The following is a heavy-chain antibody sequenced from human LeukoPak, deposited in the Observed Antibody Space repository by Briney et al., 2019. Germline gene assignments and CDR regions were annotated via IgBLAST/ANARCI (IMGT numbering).Heavy chain of an antibody. CDR1: ASTFNSYG. CDR3: ARETTPRCFDP. J-gene: IGHJ5*02. CDR2: ISAYNGNT. D-gene: IGHD4-11*01. Sequence: GASVKVSCKASASTFNSYGISWVRQAPGQGLEWMGWISAYNGNTNYAQKLQGRVTMTTDTSTSTAYMELRSLRSDDTAVYYCARETTPRCFDPWGQGTLVTVSS. V-gene: IGHV1-18*01.